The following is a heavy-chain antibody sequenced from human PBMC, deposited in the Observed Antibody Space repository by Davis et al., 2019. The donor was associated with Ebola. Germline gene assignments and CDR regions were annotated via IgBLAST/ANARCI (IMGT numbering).Heavy chain of an antibody. Sequence: PGGSLRLSCAASGFTFSSYAMHWVRQAPGKGLEWVAVISYDGSNKYYADSVKGRFTISRDNSKNTLYLQMNSLRAEDTAVYYCAKTQWPWGQGTLVTVSS. CDR3: AKTQWP. CDR2: ISYDGSNK. J-gene: IGHJ5*02. D-gene: IGHD6-19*01. V-gene: IGHV3-30*18. CDR1: GFTFSSYA.